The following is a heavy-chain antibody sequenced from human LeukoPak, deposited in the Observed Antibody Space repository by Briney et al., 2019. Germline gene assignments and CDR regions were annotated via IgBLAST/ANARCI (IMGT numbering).Heavy chain of an antibody. CDR1: GFTFSSYA. CDR3: AKPNTIFGVVILGGKGMGWYFDL. D-gene: IGHD3-3*01. CDR2: FSGSGGST. J-gene: IGHJ2*01. V-gene: IGHV3-23*01. Sequence: GGSLRLSCAASGFTFSSYAMSWVRQAPGKGLEWVSAFSGSGGSTYYADSVKGRFTISRDNSKNTLYLQMNSLRAEDTAVYYCAKPNTIFGVVILGGKGMGWYFDLWGRGTLVTVSS.